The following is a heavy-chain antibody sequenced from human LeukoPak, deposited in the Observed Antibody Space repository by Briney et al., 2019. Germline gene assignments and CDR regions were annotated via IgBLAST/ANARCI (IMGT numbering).Heavy chain of an antibody. J-gene: IGHJ4*02. D-gene: IGHD3-10*01. CDR1: GYTFTRYG. V-gene: IGHV1-18*01. CDR2: ISAYNGNT. Sequence: ASVKVSCKASGYTFTRYGISWVRQAPGQGLEWMGWISAYNGNTNYAQKLQGRVTMTTDTSTSTAYMELRSLRSDDTAVYYCARAVGFYYGSGDNDYWGQGTLVTVSS. CDR3: ARAVGFYYGSGDNDY.